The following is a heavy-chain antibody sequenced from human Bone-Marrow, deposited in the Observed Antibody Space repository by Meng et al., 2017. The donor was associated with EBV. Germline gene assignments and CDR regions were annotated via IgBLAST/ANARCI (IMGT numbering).Heavy chain of an antibody. D-gene: IGHD5-18*01. J-gene: IGHJ4*02. CDR2: FLPILGAP. V-gene: IGHV1-69*01. CDR3: ARESGRGYSSDY. CDR1: GGNFRISA. Sequence: VQLVQSGAEVKKAGSSVKVSCKASGGNFRISAISWLRQAPGQGLEWMGGFLPILGAPNYAQRFQDRVTITADESTSTGYMELSSLRSDDTAVYYCARESGRGYSSDYWGQGTLVTVSS.